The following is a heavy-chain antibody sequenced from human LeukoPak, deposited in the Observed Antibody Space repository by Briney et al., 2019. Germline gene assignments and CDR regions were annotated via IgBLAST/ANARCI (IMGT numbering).Heavy chain of an antibody. CDR2: IYYSGSN. D-gene: IGHD2-8*01. Sequence: SETLSLTCTVSGGSISSYYWSWIRQPPGKGLEWIGYIYYSGSNNYNPSLKSRVTISVDTSKSQFSLKLSSVTAADTAVYYCARNTKTSTNVDYWGQGTLVTVSS. CDR1: GGSISSYY. CDR3: ARNTKTSTNVDY. V-gene: IGHV4-59*08. J-gene: IGHJ4*02.